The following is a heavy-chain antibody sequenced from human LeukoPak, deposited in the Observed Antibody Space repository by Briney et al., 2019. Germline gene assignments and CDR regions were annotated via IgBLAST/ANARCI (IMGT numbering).Heavy chain of an antibody. CDR2: ISSSGTSI. J-gene: IGHJ4*02. Sequence: KPGGSLRLSCAASGFTFSDYYMSWIRQAPGKGLEWVSCISSSGTSIYYADSVKGRFTIARDNAKNALYLQMNSLRAEDTAVYYCARSRWELHFDYWGQGTLVTTSS. V-gene: IGHV3-11*01. CDR3: ARSRWELHFDY. D-gene: IGHD1-26*01. CDR1: GFTFSDYY.